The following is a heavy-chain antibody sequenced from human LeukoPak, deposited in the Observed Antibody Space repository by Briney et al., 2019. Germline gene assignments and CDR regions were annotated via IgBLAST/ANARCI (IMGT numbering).Heavy chain of an antibody. J-gene: IGHJ4*02. D-gene: IGHD3-22*01. CDR2: ISAYNGNT. CDR3: ARVGHYDSSGNEKPIDY. CDR1: GYTFTSYG. V-gene: IGHV1-18*01. Sequence: ASVKVSCKASGYTFTSYGISWVRQAPGQGLEWMGWISAYNGNTNYAQKLQGRVTMTTDTSTSTAYMELRSLRSDDTAVYYCARVGHYDSSGNEKPIDYWGQGTLVTVSS.